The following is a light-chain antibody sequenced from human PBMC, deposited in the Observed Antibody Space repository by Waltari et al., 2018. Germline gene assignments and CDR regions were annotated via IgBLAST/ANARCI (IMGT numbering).Light chain of an antibody. CDR3: SSYTSSNSWV. J-gene: IGLJ3*02. CDR2: EVS. Sequence: QSALTQPASVSGSPGQSITISCIGTSSDVGGYHYVSCYQQPPGKVPKLMIYEVSNRPSGVSNRFTASKSGNTASLTISGLQAEDEADYYCSSYTSSNSWVFGGGTKLTVL. V-gene: IGLV2-14*01. CDR1: SSDVGGYHY.